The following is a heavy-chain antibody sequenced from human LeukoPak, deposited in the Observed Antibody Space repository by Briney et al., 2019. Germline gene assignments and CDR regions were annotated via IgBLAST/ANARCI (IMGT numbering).Heavy chain of an antibody. J-gene: IGHJ4*02. CDR3: ARSVGLAGYYFDY. Sequence: ASVKVSCKASAYTFTGNYMHWVRQAPGQGLEWMGWINPNSGGTNYAQKFQGRVTMTRDTSISTAYTELSRLRSDDTAVYYCARSVGLAGYYFDYWGQGTLVTVSS. D-gene: IGHD6-19*01. V-gene: IGHV1-2*02. CDR1: AYTFTGNY. CDR2: INPNSGGT.